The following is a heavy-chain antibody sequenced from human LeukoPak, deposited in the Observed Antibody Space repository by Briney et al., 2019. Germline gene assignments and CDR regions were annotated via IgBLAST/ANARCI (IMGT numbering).Heavy chain of an antibody. V-gene: IGHV4-39*01. CDR3: ARQVTQARSGYYRTFDY. CDR2: IFYSGST. CDR1: GGSISSSSYF. D-gene: IGHD3-22*01. Sequence: PSETLSLTCTVSGGSISSSSYFWGWIRQPPGKGLEWIGSIFYSGSTYYNPSLNSRVTISIDTSKNQFSLRLSSVTAADTAVYYCARQVTQARSGYYRTFDYWGQGTLVTVSS. J-gene: IGHJ4*02.